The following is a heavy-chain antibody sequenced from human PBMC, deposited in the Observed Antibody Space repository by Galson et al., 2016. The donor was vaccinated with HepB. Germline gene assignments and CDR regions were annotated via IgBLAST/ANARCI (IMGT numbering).Heavy chain of an antibody. CDR2: IRSKTAGGTT. CDR3: ATEVFGMPFNSDY. D-gene: IGHD2-2*01. CDR1: GFTFSNVW. J-gene: IGHJ4*02. V-gene: IGHV3-15*01. Sequence: CAASGFTFSNVWMNWVRQAPGKGLEWVGRIRSKTAGGTTDYAAPVKGRFTVSRDDSKNTLFLQMSSLETDDTAVYYCATEVFGMPFNSDYWGQETVVTVSS.